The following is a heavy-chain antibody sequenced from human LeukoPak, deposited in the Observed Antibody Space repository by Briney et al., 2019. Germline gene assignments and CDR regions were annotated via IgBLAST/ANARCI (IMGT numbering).Heavy chain of an antibody. CDR3: ARGDIVLMVYGLWYFDL. Sequence: GGSLRLSCAASGFTFSSYAMHWVRQAPGKGLEWVAVISYDGSNKYYADSVKGRFTISRDNSKNTLYLQMNSLRAEDTAVYYCARGDIVLMVYGLWYFDLWGRGTLVTVSS. CDR2: ISYDGSNK. D-gene: IGHD2-8*01. J-gene: IGHJ2*01. CDR1: GFTFSSYA. V-gene: IGHV3-30-3*01.